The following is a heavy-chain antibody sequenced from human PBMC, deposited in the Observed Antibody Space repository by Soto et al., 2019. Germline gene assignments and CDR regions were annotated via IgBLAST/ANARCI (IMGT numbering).Heavy chain of an antibody. CDR1: GYSISSGYY. J-gene: IGHJ4*02. Sequence: SETLSLTCAVSGYSISSGYYWGWIRQPPGKGLEWIGSIYHSGSTYYNPSLKSRVTISVDTSKNQFSLKLSSVTAADTAVYYCAGSSSGWYTGGLDYWGQRTLVPVSP. D-gene: IGHD6-19*01. CDR3: AGSSSGWYTGGLDY. V-gene: IGHV4-38-2*01. CDR2: IYHSGST.